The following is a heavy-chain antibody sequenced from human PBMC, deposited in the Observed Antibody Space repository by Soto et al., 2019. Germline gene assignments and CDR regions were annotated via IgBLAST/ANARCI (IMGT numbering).Heavy chain of an antibody. V-gene: IGHV3-23*01. J-gene: IGHJ4*02. CDR3: AKDVEGGSLFRGAFDY. CDR2: ISASGGAT. Sequence: XGSLRLSCVASRFTLTSYAMSWVRQAPGKGLEWVAAISASGGATIHADSVKGRLTISRDNSKNTLYLQMNSLRAEDTAVYYCAKDVEGGSLFRGAFDYWGQGTQVTVSS. CDR1: RFTLTSYA. D-gene: IGHD1-26*01.